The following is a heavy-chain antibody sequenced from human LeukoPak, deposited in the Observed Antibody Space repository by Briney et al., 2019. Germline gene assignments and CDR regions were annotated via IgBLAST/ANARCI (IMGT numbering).Heavy chain of an antibody. V-gene: IGHV4-61*02. CDR3: ARDLVDTVMSHLVLFDY. CDR2: IYTSGST. Sequence: SETLSLTCTVSGGSISSGSYYWSWIRQPAGKGLEWIGRIYTSGSTNYNPSLKSRVTISVDTSKKQFSLKLSSVTAADTAVYYCARDLVDTVMSHLVLFDYWGQGTLVTVSS. D-gene: IGHD5-18*01. J-gene: IGHJ4*02. CDR1: GGSISSGSYY.